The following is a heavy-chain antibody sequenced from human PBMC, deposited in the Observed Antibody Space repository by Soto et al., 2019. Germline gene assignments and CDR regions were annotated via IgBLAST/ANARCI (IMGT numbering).Heavy chain of an antibody. J-gene: IGHJ6*02. CDR1: GGSFNTYT. D-gene: IGHD1-26*01. CDR2: IIPIFGKP. V-gene: IGHV1-69*01. Sequence: QVQLVRSGAEVKKPGSSVKVSCKASGGSFNTYTISWVRQAPGQGLQWMGGIIPIFGKPTYAQAFQGRVTIAADEHTSTVYMELRSLRSEDTALYYCASLNNWSSGDGRIDVWGRGTAVIVSS. CDR3: ASLNNWSSGDGRIDV.